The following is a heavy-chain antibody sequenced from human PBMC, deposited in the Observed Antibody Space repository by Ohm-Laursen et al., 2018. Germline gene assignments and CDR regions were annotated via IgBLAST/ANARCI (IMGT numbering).Heavy chain of an antibody. Sequence: GSLRLSCAASGFTFSSYSMQWVRQAPGKGLEWVSAISGSGGSTYYADSVKGRFTISRDNSKNTLYLQMNSLRAEATAVYYCAKEGGEDSSGFSSRHFDYWGQGTLVTVSS. CDR1: GFTFSSYS. D-gene: IGHD3-22*01. CDR3: AKEGGEDSSGFSSRHFDY. V-gene: IGHV3-23*01. J-gene: IGHJ4*02. CDR2: ISGSGGST.